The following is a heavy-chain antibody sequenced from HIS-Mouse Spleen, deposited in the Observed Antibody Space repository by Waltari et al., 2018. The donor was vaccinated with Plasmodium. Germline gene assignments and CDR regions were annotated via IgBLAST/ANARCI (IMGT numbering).Heavy chain of an antibody. J-gene: IGHJ4*02. Sequence: QLQLQESGPGLVKPSETLSLTCTVSGGSISSSSYYWGWIRQPPGKGLEWIGSIYYSGSTYYNPSLKRRVTISVDTSKNQFSLKLSSVTAAETAVYYCARDRITGTSYLDYWGQGTLVTVSS. CDR2: IYYSGST. CDR3: ARDRITGTSYLDY. CDR1: GGSISSSSYY. V-gene: IGHV4-39*07. D-gene: IGHD1-7*01.